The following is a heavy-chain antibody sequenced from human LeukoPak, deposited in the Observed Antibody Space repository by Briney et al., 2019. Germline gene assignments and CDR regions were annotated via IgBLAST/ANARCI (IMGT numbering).Heavy chain of an antibody. J-gene: IGHJ6*02. V-gene: IGHV3-30-3*01. CDR2: ISYDGSNT. D-gene: IGHD3-16*01. Sequence: GGSLRLSCAASGFTFSGYDMHWVRQAPGKGLEWVAMISYDGSNTYYAESVKGRFTISRDNSKKTLYLQMNSLRAEDTAVCYCARGVSSYGYDYYYGMDVWGQGTTVTVS. CDR3: ARGVSSYGYDYYYGMDV. CDR1: GFTFSGYD.